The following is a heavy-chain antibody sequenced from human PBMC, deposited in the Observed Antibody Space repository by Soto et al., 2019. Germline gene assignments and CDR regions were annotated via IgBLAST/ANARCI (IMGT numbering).Heavy chain of an antibody. CDR1: GGSISSYY. CDR3: ARDREHYYYGMDV. V-gene: IGHV4-59*01. Sequence: SETLSLTCTVSGGSISSYYWSWIRQPPGKGLEWIGYIYYSGSTNYNPSLKSRVTISVDTSKNQFSLKLSSVTAADTAVYYCARDREHYYYGMDVWGQGTTVTAS. J-gene: IGHJ6*02. CDR2: IYYSGST.